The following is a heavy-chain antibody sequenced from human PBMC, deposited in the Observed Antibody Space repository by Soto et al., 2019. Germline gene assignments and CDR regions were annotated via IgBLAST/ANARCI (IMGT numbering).Heavy chain of an antibody. CDR1: GFTFNTYG. CDR2: VSGSGGCT. CDR3: ARIGPYCGGDCYPDFDF. V-gene: IGHV3-23*01. D-gene: IGHD2-21*02. Sequence: GGSLRLSCAASGFTFNTYGMTWVRQAPGQGLEWVSTVSGSGGCTYYADSVKGRFTITRANSKNTVYLQMSTIRAKDMGVYLYARIGPYCGGDCYPDFDFWGLGTPVTVSS. J-gene: IGHJ4*02.